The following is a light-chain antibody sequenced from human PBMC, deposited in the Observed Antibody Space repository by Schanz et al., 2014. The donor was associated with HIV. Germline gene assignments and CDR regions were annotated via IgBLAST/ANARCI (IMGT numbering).Light chain of an antibody. CDR3: GTWDDSLNGWV. V-gene: IGLV2-14*02. CDR1: SSDVGSYNL. J-gene: IGLJ3*02. Sequence: QSALTQPASVSGSPGQSITISCTGTSSDVGSYNLVSWYQQHPGKAPKLMIYDVSNRPSGVPDRFSGSESGTSASLAISGLQSEDEADYYCGTWDDSLNGWVFGGGTKLTVL. CDR2: DVS.